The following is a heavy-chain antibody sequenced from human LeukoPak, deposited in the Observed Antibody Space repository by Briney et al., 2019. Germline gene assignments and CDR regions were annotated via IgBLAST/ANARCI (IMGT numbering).Heavy chain of an antibody. CDR1: VYTFTSYY. J-gene: IGHJ3*02. D-gene: IGHD3-16*01. CDR3: ARMGPWGLDI. V-gene: IGHV1-46*01. Sequence: ASLKVSCKASVYTFTSYYMHCVRHAPGQRLEWMGIINPSGGSTSTAQKFQGRVTMTRDMSTSTVYMELSSLRSEDTAVYYCARMGPWGLDIWGQGTMVTVSS. CDR2: INPSGGST.